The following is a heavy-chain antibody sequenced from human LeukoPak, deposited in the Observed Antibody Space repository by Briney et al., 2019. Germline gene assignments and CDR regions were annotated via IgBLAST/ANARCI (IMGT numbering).Heavy chain of an antibody. J-gene: IGHJ4*02. V-gene: IGHV3-53*01. CDR3: ARDNVYSDSSGFKSNTVY. CDR1: GFTVSSNY. Sequence: GGSLRLSCAASGFTVSSNYMSWVRQAPGKGLEWVSVIYSGGSTYYADSVKGRFTISRDNSKNTLYLQMNSLRAEDTAVYYCARDNVYSDSSGFKSNTVYWGQGTLVTVSS. D-gene: IGHD3-22*01. CDR2: IYSGGST.